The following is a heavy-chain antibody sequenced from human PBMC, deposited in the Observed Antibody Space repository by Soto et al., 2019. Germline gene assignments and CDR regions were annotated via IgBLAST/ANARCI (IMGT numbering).Heavy chain of an antibody. D-gene: IGHD4-17*01. J-gene: IGHJ4*02. CDR1: GGTFSSYT. Sequence: QVQLVQSGAEVKKPGSSVKVSCKASGGTFSSYTISWVRQAPGQGLEWMGRIIPILGIANYAQKFQGRVTITADKSTSTAYLELSSLRSEDTAVYYCARATDPTTVTTDWGQGTLVTVSS. CDR3: ARATDPTTVTTD. V-gene: IGHV1-69*02. CDR2: IIPILGIA.